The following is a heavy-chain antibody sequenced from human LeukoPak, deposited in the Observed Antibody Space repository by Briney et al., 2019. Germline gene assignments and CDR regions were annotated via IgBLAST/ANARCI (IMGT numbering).Heavy chain of an antibody. J-gene: IGHJ5*02. Sequence: PSETLSLTCGVSGGSISSTNWWTWVRQPPGKGLEWIGEVRLDGKTNYNPSLESRVTISVDTSKNQFSLKLSSVTAADTAVYYCVATRSPYGGWFDPWGQGTLVTVSS. CDR2: VRLDGKT. V-gene: IGHV4-4*02. CDR3: VATRSPYGGWFDP. D-gene: IGHD3-10*01. CDR1: GGSISSTNW.